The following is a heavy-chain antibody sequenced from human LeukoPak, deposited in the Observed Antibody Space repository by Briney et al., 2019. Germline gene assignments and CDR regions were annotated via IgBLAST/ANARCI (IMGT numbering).Heavy chain of an antibody. CDR3: ARLYSSSWYNWFDP. D-gene: IGHD6-13*01. CDR1: GGSISSGSYY. V-gene: IGHV4-61*09. J-gene: IGHJ5*02. Sequence: SQTLSLTCTVSGGSISSGSYYWSWIRQPAGKGLEWIGHIYTSGSTNYNPSLKSRVTISVDTSKNQFSLKLSSVTAADTAVYYCARLYSSSWYNWFDPWGQGTLVTVSS. CDR2: IYTSGST.